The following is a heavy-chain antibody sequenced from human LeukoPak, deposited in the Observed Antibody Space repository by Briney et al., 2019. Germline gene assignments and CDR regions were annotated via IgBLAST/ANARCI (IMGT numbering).Heavy chain of an antibody. V-gene: IGHV1-2*02. CDR3: ARGPGSYYGGPFFDY. CDR1: GYTFTGYY. D-gene: IGHD1-26*01. Sequence: ASVKVSCKASGYTFTGYYMHWVRQAPGQGLEWMGWINPNSGGTNYAQKFQGRVTMTRDTSISTAYMELSRLRSDDTAVYYCARGPGSYYGGPFFDYWGQGTLVTVSS. CDR2: INPNSGGT. J-gene: IGHJ4*02.